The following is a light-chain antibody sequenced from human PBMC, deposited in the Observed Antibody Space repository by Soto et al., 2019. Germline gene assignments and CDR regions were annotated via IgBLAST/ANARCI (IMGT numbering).Light chain of an antibody. CDR1: QGIRSG. CDR2: AAS. V-gene: IGKV1-17*01. CDR3: QQYGSSPIT. Sequence: DIQMTHSPSSLSASLGDRDTITCRASQGIRSGLGWYQQKPGKAPKRLIYAASSLQSGVPSRFSGSGSGTDFTLTISRLEPEDFAVYYCQQYGSSPITFGQGTRLEIK. J-gene: IGKJ5*01.